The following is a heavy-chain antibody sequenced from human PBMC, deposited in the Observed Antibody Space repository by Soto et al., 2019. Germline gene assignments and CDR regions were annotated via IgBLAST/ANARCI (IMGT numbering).Heavy chain of an antibody. D-gene: IGHD3-10*01. J-gene: IGHJ6*02. CDR2: IGTAGDT. CDR3: ARVPVIWFGEFDFYYYGMDV. Sequence: GGSLRLSCAASGFTCSSYDMHWVRQATGKGLEWVSAIGTAGDTYYPGSVKGRFTISRENAKNSLYLQMNSLRAEDTAVYYCARVPVIWFGEFDFYYYGMDVWGQGTTVTVSS. V-gene: IGHV3-13*01. CDR1: GFTCSSYD.